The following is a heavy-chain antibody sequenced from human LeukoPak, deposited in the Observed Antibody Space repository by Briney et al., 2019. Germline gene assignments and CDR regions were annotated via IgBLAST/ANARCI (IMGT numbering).Heavy chain of an antibody. CDR1: GGSFSGYY. V-gene: IGHV4-34*01. D-gene: IGHD5-24*01. CDR2: INHSGST. J-gene: IGHJ6*03. CDR3: ARATVATIRSYYYYYYMDV. Sequence: SETLSLTCAVYGGSFSGYYWSWLRQPPGKGLEWIGEINHSGSTNYNPSLKSRVTISVDTSKNQFSLKLSSVTAADTAVYYCARATVATIRSYYYYYYMDVWGKGTTVTVSS.